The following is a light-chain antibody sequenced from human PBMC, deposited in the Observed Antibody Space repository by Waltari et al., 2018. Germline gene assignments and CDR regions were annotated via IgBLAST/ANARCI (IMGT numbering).Light chain of an antibody. J-gene: IGLJ6*01. V-gene: IGLV3-19*01. CDR1: SLKTFY. CDR2: GKN. CDR3: SSRDNSGNHNV. Sequence: SSELTQDPSVSVALGQTVRITCQGDSLKTFYATWYQQKPGQAPLLVFYGKNNRPSGIPDRFSGSSSGNTASLTITGAQAEDEADYYCSSRDNSGNHNVFGSGTEVTVL.